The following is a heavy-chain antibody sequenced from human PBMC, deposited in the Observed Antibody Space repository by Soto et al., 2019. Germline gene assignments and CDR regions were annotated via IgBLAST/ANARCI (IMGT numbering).Heavy chain of an antibody. CDR3: AKQRGYSSGWYGAFDI. Sequence: EVQLLESGGGLVPPGGSLRLSCAASRFTFTSYAMSWVRQAPGKGLEWVSLISGSGGSTYYADSVKGRFTISRDDSKNAVYLQMDSLRAEDTAVYYCAKQRGYSSGWYGAFDIWGQGTMVTVSS. D-gene: IGHD6-19*01. CDR2: ISGSGGST. J-gene: IGHJ3*02. CDR1: RFTFTSYA. V-gene: IGHV3-23*01.